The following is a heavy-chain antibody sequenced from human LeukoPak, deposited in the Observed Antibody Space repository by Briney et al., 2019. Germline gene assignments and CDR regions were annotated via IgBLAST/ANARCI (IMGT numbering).Heavy chain of an antibody. CDR1: GFTFSSYG. V-gene: IGHV3-30*18. CDR2: ISYDGSNK. J-gene: IGHJ6*02. CDR3: GKDLVVTTVYYFYYGMDV. D-gene: IGHD2/OR15-2a*01. Sequence: GGSLRLPCAASGFTFSSYGMHWVRQAPGKGLEWVAVISYDGSNKYYADSVKGRFTISRDNSKSTLYLQMNSLRAEDTAVYYCGKDLVVTTVYYFYYGMDVRGQGTTVTVSS.